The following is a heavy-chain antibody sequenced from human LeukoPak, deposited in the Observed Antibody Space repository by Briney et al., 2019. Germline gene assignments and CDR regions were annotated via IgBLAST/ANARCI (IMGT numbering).Heavy chain of an antibody. J-gene: IGHJ5*02. CDR2: IKSKTDGGTT. Sequence: GGSLRLSCAASGFTSSNAWMSWVRQAPGKGLEWVGRIKSKTDGGTTDYAAPVKGRFTISRDDSKNTLYLQMNSLKTEDTAVYYCRGGGPGGDSLDPWGQGTLVTVSS. CDR1: GFTSSNAW. D-gene: IGHD3-10*01. V-gene: IGHV3-15*01. CDR3: RGGGPGGDSLDP.